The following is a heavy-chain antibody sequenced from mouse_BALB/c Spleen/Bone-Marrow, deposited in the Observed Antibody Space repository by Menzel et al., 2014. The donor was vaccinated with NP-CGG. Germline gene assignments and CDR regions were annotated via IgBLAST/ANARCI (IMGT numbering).Heavy chain of an antibody. CDR1: GFTFSDYY. V-gene: IGHV5-4*02. J-gene: IGHJ4*01. D-gene: IGHD2-12*01. CDR2: ISDGGSYT. CDR3: ARDYDYAMDH. Sequence: EVKVEESGGGLVKPGGSLKLSCAASGFTFSDYYMYWVRQTPEKRLEWVATISDGGSYTYYPDSVKGRFTISRDNAKNNLYLQMSSLKSEDTAMYYRARDYDYAMDHWGQGTSVTVSS.